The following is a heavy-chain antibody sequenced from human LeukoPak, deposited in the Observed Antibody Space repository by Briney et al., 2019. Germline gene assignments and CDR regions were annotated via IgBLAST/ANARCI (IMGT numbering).Heavy chain of an antibody. CDR2: INPNSGGT. D-gene: IGHD3-22*01. Sequence: ASVTVSCMASGYTFTDYYIHWVRQAPGQGLECMGWINPNSGGTYYAQKFQGSVTMTIDTSISTAYMELSRLRSDDTAVYYCARLHHSYDSSDWGQGTLVTVSS. V-gene: IGHV1-2*02. J-gene: IGHJ4*02. CDR1: GYTFTDYY. CDR3: ARLHHSYDSSD.